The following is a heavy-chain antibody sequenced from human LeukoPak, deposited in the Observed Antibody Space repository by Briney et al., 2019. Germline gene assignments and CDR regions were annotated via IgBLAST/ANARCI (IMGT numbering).Heavy chain of an antibody. D-gene: IGHD6-19*01. J-gene: IGHJ4*03. CDR3: ARETEKQWQY. Sequence: SQTLSLTCTVSGASINSGAYYWTWIRQPAGKGLEWIGRIYTSGSTNYNPSLKSRVNISRDTSKNHFSLKLDSVTAAYTAVYYCARETEKQWQYWGQGTVVTVSS. CDR1: GASINSGAYY. V-gene: IGHV4-61*02. CDR2: IYTSGST.